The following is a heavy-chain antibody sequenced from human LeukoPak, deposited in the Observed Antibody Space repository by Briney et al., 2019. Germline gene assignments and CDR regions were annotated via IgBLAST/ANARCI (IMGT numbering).Heavy chain of an antibody. D-gene: IGHD2-2*01. Sequence: GESLKISCKGAGYTFTNYWIGWVLHMPGKGLEWMGIMHPGDSNTRYSPSFQGQVTISVDKSISTAYLQWSSLKASDTAMYYCVRQEGSASWGYYGVDVWGQGTTVTVSS. J-gene: IGHJ6*02. CDR3: VRQEGSASWGYYGVDV. CDR1: GYTFTNYW. CDR2: MHPGDSNT. V-gene: IGHV5-51*01.